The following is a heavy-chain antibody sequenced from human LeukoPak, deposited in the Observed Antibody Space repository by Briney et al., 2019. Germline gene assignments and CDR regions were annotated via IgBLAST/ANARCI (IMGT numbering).Heavy chain of an antibody. V-gene: IGHV4-39*07. CDR2: IYYSGST. CDR3: ARAEIWFDP. J-gene: IGHJ5*02. CDR1: GGSISSNSYS. Sequence: SETLSLTCSVSGGSISSNSYSWGWIRQPPGKGLEWIGSIYYSGSTYYNPSLKSRVTISVDTSKNQFSLKLSSVTAADTAVYYCARAEIWFDPWGQGTLVTVSS.